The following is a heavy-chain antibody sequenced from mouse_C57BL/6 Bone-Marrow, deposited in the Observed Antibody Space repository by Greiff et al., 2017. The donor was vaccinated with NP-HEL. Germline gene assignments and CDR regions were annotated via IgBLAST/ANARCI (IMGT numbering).Heavy chain of an antibody. Sequence: QVQLQQPGAELVRPGSSVKLSCKASGYTFTSYWMHWVKQRPIQGLEWIGNIDPSDSETHYNQKFKDKATLTVDKSSSTAYMQLSSLTSEDSAVYYCARDYYCYYRGAMDYWGQGTSVTVSS. CDR3: ARDYYCYYRGAMDY. CDR2: IDPSDSET. D-gene: IGHD2-3*01. J-gene: IGHJ4*01. V-gene: IGHV1-52*01. CDR1: GYTFTSYW.